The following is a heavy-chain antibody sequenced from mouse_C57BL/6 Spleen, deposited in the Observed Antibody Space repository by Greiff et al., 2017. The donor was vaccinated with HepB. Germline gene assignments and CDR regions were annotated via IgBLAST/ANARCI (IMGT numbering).Heavy chain of an antibody. CDR2: IYPRSGNT. V-gene: IGHV1-81*01. J-gene: IGHJ1*03. CDR3: ARCYGSSYWYFDV. CDR1: GYTFTSYG. D-gene: IGHD1-1*01. Sequence: QVQLQQSGAELARPGASVKLSCKASGYTFTSYGISWVKQSTGQGLEWIGEIYPRSGNTYYNEKFKGKATLTADKSSSTAYMELRSLTSEDSAVYFCARCYGSSYWYFDVWGTGTTVTVSS.